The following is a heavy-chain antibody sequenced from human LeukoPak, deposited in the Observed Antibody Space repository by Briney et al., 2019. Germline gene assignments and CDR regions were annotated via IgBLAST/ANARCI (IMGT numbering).Heavy chain of an antibody. CDR2: IYYSGST. Sequence: SETLSLTCTVSGDSISSGNYYWTWIRQPPGKGLEWIGYIYYSGSTYYSPSLKSRVTISVDTSKNQFSLKLGSVTAADTAVYYCARGVKFDYYCYMDVWGKGATVTVSS. CDR1: GDSISSGNYY. CDR3: ARGVKFDYYCYMDV. V-gene: IGHV4-30-4*02. J-gene: IGHJ6*03. D-gene: IGHD3-22*01.